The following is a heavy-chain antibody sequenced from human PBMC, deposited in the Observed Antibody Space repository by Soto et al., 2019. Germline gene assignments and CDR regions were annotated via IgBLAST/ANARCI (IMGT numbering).Heavy chain of an antibody. Sequence: EVQMVESGGGLVQPGGSLRLSCAASGFSVHNNYMTWVRQAPGKGLEWVSVIYSGGDTYYADSVKGRFTASRDNSKNPLYLQMNSLRAEDTAVYYCARDTHSGHRADYWGQGTLVTVSS. V-gene: IGHV3-66*01. CDR1: GFSVHNNY. D-gene: IGHD3-10*01. CDR3: ARDTHSGHRADY. CDR2: IYSGGDT. J-gene: IGHJ4*02.